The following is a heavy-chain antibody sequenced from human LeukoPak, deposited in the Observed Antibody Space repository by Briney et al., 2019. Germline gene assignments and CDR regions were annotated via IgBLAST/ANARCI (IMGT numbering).Heavy chain of an antibody. V-gene: IGHV3-48*04. D-gene: IGHD4-17*01. CDR3: ARDYYGDFNFDY. CDR1: GFTFSRYS. Sequence: GGSLRLSCVASGFTFSRYSMNWVRQAPGKGLDWVSYISSSGSTIYYADSVKGRFTISRDNAKNSLYLQMNSLRAEDTAVYYCARDYYGDFNFDYWGQGTLVTVSS. CDR2: ISSSGSTI. J-gene: IGHJ4*02.